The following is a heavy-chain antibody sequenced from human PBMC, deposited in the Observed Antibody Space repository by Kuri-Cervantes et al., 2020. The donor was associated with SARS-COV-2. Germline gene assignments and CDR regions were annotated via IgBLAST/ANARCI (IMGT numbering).Heavy chain of an antibody. J-gene: IGHJ5*02. D-gene: IGHD1-7*01. Sequence: SVKVSCKASGYTFTSYDINWVRQAPGQGLEWMGGIIPFFGTPNYAQKFEGRVTITADESTSTAYMEMSSLRSEDTAVYYCARDLSGITGTTSWFDPWGQGTLVTVSS. V-gene: IGHV1-69*13. CDR3: ARDLSGITGTTSWFDP. CDR2: IIPFFGTP. CDR1: GYTFTSYD.